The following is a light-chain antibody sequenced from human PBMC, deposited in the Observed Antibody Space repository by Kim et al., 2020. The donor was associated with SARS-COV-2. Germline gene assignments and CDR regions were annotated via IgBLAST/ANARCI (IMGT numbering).Light chain of an antibody. CDR3: AAWDDSLLWV. CDR2: RNN. CDR1: SSNIGSNY. J-gene: IGLJ3*02. Sequence: PGQRVTISCYGSSSNIGSNYVYWYQQLPGTAPKLLIYRNNQRPSGVPDRFSGSKSGTSASLAISGLRSEDEADYYCAAWDDSLLWVFGGGTQLTVL. V-gene: IGLV1-47*01.